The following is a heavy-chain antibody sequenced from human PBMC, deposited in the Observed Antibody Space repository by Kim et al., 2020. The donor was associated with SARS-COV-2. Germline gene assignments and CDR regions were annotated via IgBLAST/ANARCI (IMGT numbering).Heavy chain of an antibody. CDR1: GGTFSSYA. Sequence: SVKVSCKASGGTFSSYAISWVRQAPGQGLEWMGGIIPIFGTANYAQKFQGRVTITADESTSTAYMELSSLRSEDTAVYYCARERGIAAAGTREPPQAETKFDYWGQGTLVTVSS. D-gene: IGHD6-13*01. V-gene: IGHV1-69*13. J-gene: IGHJ4*02. CDR3: ARERGIAAAGTREPPQAETKFDY. CDR2: IIPIFGTA.